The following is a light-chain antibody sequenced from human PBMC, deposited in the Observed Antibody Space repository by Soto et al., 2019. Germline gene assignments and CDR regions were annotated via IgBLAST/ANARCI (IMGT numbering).Light chain of an antibody. J-gene: IGKJ4*01. CDR1: QSVSSY. V-gene: IGKV3-11*01. Sequence: EIVLTQSPATLSLSPGERATLSRRASQSVSSYLAWYQQKPGQAPRLLIYDASNRATGIPARFSGSGSGTDFTLTISSLEPEDFAVYYCQQRSNWPALTLGGGTKVDI. CDR3: QQRSNWPALT. CDR2: DAS.